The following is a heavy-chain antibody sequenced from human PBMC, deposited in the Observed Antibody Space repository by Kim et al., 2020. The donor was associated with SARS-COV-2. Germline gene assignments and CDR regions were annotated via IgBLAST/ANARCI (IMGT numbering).Heavy chain of an antibody. V-gene: IGHV3-15*01. J-gene: IGHJ6*02. CDR2: IKSKTDGGTT. CDR3: TTDWWLLTELLWFSATYGMDV. CDR1: GFTFSNAW. Sequence: GGSLRLSCAASGFTFSNAWISWVRQAPGKGLEWVGRIKSKTDGGTTDYAAPVKGRFTISRDDSKNTLYLQMNSLKTEDTAVYYCTTDWWLLTELLWFSATYGMDVWGQGTTVTVSS. D-gene: IGHD3-10*01.